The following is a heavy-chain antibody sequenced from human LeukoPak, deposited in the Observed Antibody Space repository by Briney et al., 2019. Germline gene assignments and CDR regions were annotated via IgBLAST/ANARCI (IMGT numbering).Heavy chain of an antibody. CDR2: TNAGNGNT. J-gene: IGHJ5*02. CDR1: GYTFTSYA. V-gene: IGHV1-3*01. Sequence: ASVKVSCKASGYTFTSYAMHWVRQAPGQRLEWMGWTNAGNGNTKYSQKFQGRVTITRDTSASTAYMELSSLRSEDTAVYYCARRLGDGYNPNWFDPWGQGTLVTVSS. CDR3: ARRLGDGYNPNWFDP. D-gene: IGHD5-24*01.